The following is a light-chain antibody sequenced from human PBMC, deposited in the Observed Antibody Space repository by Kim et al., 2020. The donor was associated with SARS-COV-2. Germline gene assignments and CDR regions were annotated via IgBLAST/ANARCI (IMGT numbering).Light chain of an antibody. CDR2: GAS. CDR1: QTIISSY. CDR3: QQYDRSPWT. Sequence: SPGERATLSCRASQTIISSYLGWYQQNPGQAPRRLIYGASSRAAGIPDRFSGSGSGTDFTLTISRLEPEDSAVYYCQQYDRSPWTFGQGTKVDIK. J-gene: IGKJ1*01. V-gene: IGKV3-20*01.